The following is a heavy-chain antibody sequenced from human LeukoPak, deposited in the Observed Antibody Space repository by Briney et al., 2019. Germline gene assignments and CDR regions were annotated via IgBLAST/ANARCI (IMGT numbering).Heavy chain of an antibody. J-gene: IGHJ4*02. D-gene: IGHD3-3*01. CDR3: AGQMYYDFPWDY. V-gene: IGHV3-23*01. Sequence: GGSLRLSCAASGFTFNNYAMSWVRQAPGKGLEWVSAISGSGGSTYYADSVKGRFTISRDNSKNTLYLQMNSLRAEDTAVYYCAGQMYYDFPWDYWGQGTLVTVSS. CDR2: ISGSGGST. CDR1: GFTFNNYA.